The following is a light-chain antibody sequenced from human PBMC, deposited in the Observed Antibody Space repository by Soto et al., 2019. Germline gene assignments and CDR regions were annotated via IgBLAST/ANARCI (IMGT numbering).Light chain of an antibody. V-gene: IGKV3-11*01. CDR1: QSVSGY. CDR3: QQRSNWPPIFT. J-gene: IGKJ3*01. CDR2: DAS. Sequence: EVVLTQSPATLSLSPGEKATLSSRASQSVSGYLAWYQQKPAQAPRLLIYDASNRATGIPARFSGSGSGTDFTLTISSLEPEDFAVYYCQQRSNWPPIFTFGPGTKVDIK.